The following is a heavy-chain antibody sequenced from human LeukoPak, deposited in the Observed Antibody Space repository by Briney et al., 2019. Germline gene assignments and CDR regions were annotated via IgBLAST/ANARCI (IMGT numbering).Heavy chain of an antibody. Sequence: ASVKASCKASGFMFTQYAISWVRQAPGHGRECVGWISGYNGDTNYAQKLPGRVTMTTDTSTSTAYMELRSLRSDDTAVYYCARDPSNTSGWKTWFDTWGQGTLVTVSS. D-gene: IGHD6-19*01. J-gene: IGHJ5*02. CDR1: GFMFTQYA. CDR2: ISGYNGDT. V-gene: IGHV1-18*01. CDR3: ARDPSNTSGWKTWFDT.